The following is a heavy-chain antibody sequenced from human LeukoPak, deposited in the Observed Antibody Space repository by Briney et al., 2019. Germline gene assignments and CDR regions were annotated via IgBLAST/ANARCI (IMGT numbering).Heavy chain of an antibody. CDR1: GYTFTSYY. V-gene: IGHV1-46*01. CDR2: INPSGGST. D-gene: IGHD2-21*02. Sequence: ASVKVSCKASGYTFTSYYMHWVRQAPGQGLEWMGIINPSGGSTSYAQKFQGRVTMTRDTSTSTVYMELSSLRSEDTAVYYCARDRDLLAYCGGDCYSPDYRGQGTLVTVSS. J-gene: IGHJ4*02. CDR3: ARDRDLLAYCGGDCYSPDY.